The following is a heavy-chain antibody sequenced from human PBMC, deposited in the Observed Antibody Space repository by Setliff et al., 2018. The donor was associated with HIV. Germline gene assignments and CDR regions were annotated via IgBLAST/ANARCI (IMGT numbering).Heavy chain of an antibody. D-gene: IGHD5-12*01. Sequence: SVKVSCKASGGTFSSYAIGWVRQAPGQGLEWMGGIIPMFGTAHYAQQFQGRVTITADESTSTAYMELSRLRSDDTAVYYCAIDVIGGWLRPMPDYWGPGTLVTVSS. J-gene: IGHJ4*02. CDR2: IIPMFGTA. CDR3: AIDVIGGWLRPMPDY. V-gene: IGHV1-69*13. CDR1: GGTFSSYA.